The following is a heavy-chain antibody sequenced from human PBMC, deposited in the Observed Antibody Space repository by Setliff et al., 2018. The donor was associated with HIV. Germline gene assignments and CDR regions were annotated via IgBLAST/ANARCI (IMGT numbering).Heavy chain of an antibody. CDR3: AIGGGSQSFDWFSSPSYFHMDV. D-gene: IGHD3-9*01. V-gene: IGHV1-24*01. CDR1: GYTLSELS. J-gene: IGHJ6*03. Sequence: ASVKVSCKVYGYTLSELSIHWVRQAPGKGLEWMGYFDPQDGETVYAQKFQGRLTITADKSTSTVYLDLSSLRSEDTSMYYCAIGGGSQSFDWFSSPSYFHMDVWGKGTTVTVSS. CDR2: FDPQDGET.